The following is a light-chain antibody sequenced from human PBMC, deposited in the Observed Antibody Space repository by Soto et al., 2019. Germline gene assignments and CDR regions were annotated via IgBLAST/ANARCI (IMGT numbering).Light chain of an antibody. J-gene: IGLJ3*02. V-gene: IGLV2-8*01. CDR2: EVS. CDR1: SSDVGGYNY. CDR3: SSYAGSNNWV. Sequence: QSVLTQHPSASGSPGQSVTISCTGTSSDVGGYNYVSWYQQHPGKAPKLMIYEVSKRPSGVPDRFSGSKSGNTASLTVSGLQAEDEADYYCSSYAGSNNWVLGGGTKLTVL.